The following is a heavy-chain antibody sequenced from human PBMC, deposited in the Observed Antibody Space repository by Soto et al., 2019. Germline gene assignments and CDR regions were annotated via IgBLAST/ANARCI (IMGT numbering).Heavy chain of an antibody. V-gene: IGHV4-31*03. CDR1: GGAMSSGGYY. CDR3: AREEIAAAGTGGYYYYYGMDV. J-gene: IGHJ6*02. CDR2: IYYSGST. D-gene: IGHD6-13*01. Sequence: LSLTCTVSGGAMSSGGYYWSWIRQHPGKGLEWIGYIYYSGSTYYNPSLKSRVTISVDTSKNQFSLKLSSVTAADTAVYYCAREEIAAAGTGGYYYYYGMDVWGQGTTVTVSS.